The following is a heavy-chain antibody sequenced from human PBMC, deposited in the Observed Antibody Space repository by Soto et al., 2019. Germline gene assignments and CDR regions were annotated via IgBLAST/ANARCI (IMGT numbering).Heavy chain of an antibody. J-gene: IGHJ6*02. CDR3: AKGTRMEQLVRRGYGMDV. V-gene: IGHV3-23*01. CDR1: GFTFSSYA. D-gene: IGHD6-6*01. CDR2: ISGSGGST. Sequence: EVQLLESGGGLVQPGGSLRLSCAASGFTFSSYAMSWVRQAPGKGLEWVSAISGSGGSTYYADSVKGRFTISRDNSKNTLYLQMNSLRAEDTAVYYCAKGTRMEQLVRRGYGMDVWGQGTTVTVSS.